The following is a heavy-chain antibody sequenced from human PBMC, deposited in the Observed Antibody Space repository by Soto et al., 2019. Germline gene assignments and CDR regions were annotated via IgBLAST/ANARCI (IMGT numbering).Heavy chain of an antibody. CDR1: GGSFSGYY. CDR3: ASHGRSYSGSSYGY. Sequence: NPSETLSLTCAVYGGSFSGYYWSWIRQPPGKGLEWIGEINHSGSTNYNPSLKSRVTISVDTSKNQFSLKLSSVTAADTAVYYCASHGRSYSGSSYGYWGQGTLVTVSS. CDR2: INHSGST. J-gene: IGHJ4*02. V-gene: IGHV4-34*01. D-gene: IGHD1-26*01.